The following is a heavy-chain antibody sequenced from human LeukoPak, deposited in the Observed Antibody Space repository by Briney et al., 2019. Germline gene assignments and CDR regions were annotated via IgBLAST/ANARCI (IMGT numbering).Heavy chain of an antibody. J-gene: IGHJ6*03. CDR2: ISSSSSTI. D-gene: IGHD3-3*01. CDR1: GFTFSSYS. Sequence: GGSLRLSCAASGFTFSSYSMNWVRQAPGKGLEWVSYISSSSSTIYYADSVKGRFTISRDNAKNSLYLQMNSLRAEDTAVYYCARDSYYDFWSGYYSYYYYMDVWGKGTTVTVSS. CDR3: ARDSYYDFWSGYYSYYYYMDV. V-gene: IGHV3-48*01.